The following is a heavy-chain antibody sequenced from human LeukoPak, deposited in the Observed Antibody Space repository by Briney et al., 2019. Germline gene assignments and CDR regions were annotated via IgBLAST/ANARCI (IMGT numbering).Heavy chain of an antibody. Sequence: GGSLRLSCAASGFTFRPYSMNWVRQAPGKGLEWVASISKSSTYIYYADSVKGRFTISRDNSNNSLYLQMNSLGVDDTAVYYCARGSGVHYWGQGTLLIVSS. D-gene: IGHD3-10*01. J-gene: IGHJ4*02. CDR2: ISKSSTYI. CDR1: GFTFRPYS. CDR3: ARGSGVHY. V-gene: IGHV3-21*01.